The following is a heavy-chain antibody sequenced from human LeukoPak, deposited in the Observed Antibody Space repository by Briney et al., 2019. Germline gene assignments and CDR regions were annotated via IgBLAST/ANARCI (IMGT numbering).Heavy chain of an antibody. V-gene: IGHV1-69*13. D-gene: IGHD3-16*02. CDR1: GGAFSSYA. J-gene: IGHJ4*02. CDR3: ARGSYYDYVWGSYRLGYFDY. Sequence: SVKVSCKASGGAFSSYAISWVRQAPGQGLEWMGGIIPIFGTANYAQKFQGRVTITADESTSTAYMELSSLRSEDTAVYYCARGSYYDYVWGSYRLGYFDYWRQGTLVTVSS. CDR2: IIPIFGTA.